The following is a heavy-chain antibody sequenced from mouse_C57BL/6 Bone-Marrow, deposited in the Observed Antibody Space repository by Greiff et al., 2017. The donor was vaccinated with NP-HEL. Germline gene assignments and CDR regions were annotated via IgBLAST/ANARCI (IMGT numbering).Heavy chain of an antibody. CDR1: GYTFTSYG. D-gene: IGHD3-1*01. CDR2: IYPRSGNT. V-gene: IGHV1-81*01. J-gene: IGHJ3*01. CDR3: ARRSGPAWFAY. Sequence: QVQLQQSGAELARPGASVKLSCKASGYTFTSYGISWVKQRTGQGLEWIGEIYPRSGNTYYNEKFKGKATLTADKSSSTAYMELRSLTSEDSAVYFGARRSGPAWFAYWGQGTLVTVSA.